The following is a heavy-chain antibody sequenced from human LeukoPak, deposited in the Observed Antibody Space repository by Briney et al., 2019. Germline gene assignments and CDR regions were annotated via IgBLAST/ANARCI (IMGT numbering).Heavy chain of an antibody. CDR1: GVSISNYS. J-gene: IGHJ4*02. Sequence: SETLSPSWPAAGVSISNYSWSCVRQPPGKGLEWIGYIYYSGSTTYNPSLKSRVTISVDTSKNQFSLRLSSVTAADTAVYYCAAGYYDCSGYSSAFDYWGQGTLVTVSS. CDR2: IYYSGST. CDR3: AAGYYDCSGYSSAFDY. V-gene: IGHV4-59*01. D-gene: IGHD3-22*01.